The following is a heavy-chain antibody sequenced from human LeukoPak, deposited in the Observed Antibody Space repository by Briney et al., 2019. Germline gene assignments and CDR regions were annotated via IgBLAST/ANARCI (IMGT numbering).Heavy chain of an antibody. CDR3: AKGIRGVKPETVDY. J-gene: IGHJ4*02. Sequence: PGGSLRLSCAASGFTFSSYGMHWVRQAPGKGLEWVAVISYDGSNKYYADSVKGRFTISRDNSKNTLYLQMNSLRAEDTAAYYCAKGIRGVKPETVDYWGQGTLVTVSS. CDR1: GFTFSSYG. V-gene: IGHV3-30*18. D-gene: IGHD3-10*01. CDR2: ISYDGSNK.